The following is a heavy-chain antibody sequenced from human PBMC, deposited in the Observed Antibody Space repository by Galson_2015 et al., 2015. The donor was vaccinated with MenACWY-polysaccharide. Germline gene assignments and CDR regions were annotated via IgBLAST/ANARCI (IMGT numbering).Heavy chain of an antibody. CDR3: ARVRSPWSGDQDYYGMDV. D-gene: IGHD1-1*01. CDR2: IKSSGGST. J-gene: IGHJ6*02. Sequence: SVKVSCKASGYTFTDYYMHWVRQAPGQGLEWMGMIKSSGGSTRYAQKFQGRVTMTRDTSTSSVNMELSSLRSEDTAVYYCARVRSPWSGDQDYYGMDVWGQGTTVTVSS. V-gene: IGHV1-46*01. CDR1: GYTFTDYY.